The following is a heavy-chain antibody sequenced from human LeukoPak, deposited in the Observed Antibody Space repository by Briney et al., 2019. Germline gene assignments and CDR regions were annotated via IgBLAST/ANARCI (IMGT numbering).Heavy chain of an antibody. CDR2: IYYSGST. CDR3: ARDPAVYGDYAAFDI. D-gene: IGHD4-17*01. V-gene: IGHV4-31*03. CDR1: SGSISSGGDY. J-gene: IGHJ3*02. Sequence: SQTLSLTCTVSSGSISSGGDYWSRIRRHPGKGLEWIGYIYYSGSTYYNPSLKSRVTISVDTSKNQFSLKLSSVAAADTAVYYCARDPAVYGDYAAFDIWGQGTMVTVSS.